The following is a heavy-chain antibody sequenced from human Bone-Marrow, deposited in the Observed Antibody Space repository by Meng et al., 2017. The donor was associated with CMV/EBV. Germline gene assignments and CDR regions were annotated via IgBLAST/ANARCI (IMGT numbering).Heavy chain of an antibody. CDR2: IYHSGST. Sequence: CAVSGGSISSSNWWSWVRQPPGKGLEWIGEIYHSGSTNYNPSLKSRVTISVDKSKNQFSLKLSSVIAADTAVYYCASLSSGYYYGYWGQGTLVTVSS. CDR3: ASLSSGYYYGY. J-gene: IGHJ4*02. V-gene: IGHV4-4*02. D-gene: IGHD3-22*01. CDR1: GGSISSSNW.